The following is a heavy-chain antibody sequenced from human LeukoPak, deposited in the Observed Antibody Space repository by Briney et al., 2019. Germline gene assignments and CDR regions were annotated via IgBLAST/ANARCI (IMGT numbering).Heavy chain of an antibody. CDR1: GFTFSNYA. V-gene: IGHV3-23*01. Sequence: PGGSLRLSCAASGFTFSNYAMSWVRQAPGEGGEWVSAISGRGEKTYYADSVKGRFTLSRDNSKNTLYVQLKSLRAEDTDVYFCAKDFVVVPGNVNYFDYWGQGTLVTVSS. CDR2: ISGRGEKT. CDR3: AKDFVVVPGNVNYFDY. J-gene: IGHJ4*02. D-gene: IGHD2-21*02.